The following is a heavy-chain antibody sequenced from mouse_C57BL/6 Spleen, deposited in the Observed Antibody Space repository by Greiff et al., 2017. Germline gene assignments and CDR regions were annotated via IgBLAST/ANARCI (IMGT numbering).Heavy chain of an antibody. Sequence: QVQLKESGAELARPGASVTLSCKASGYTFTDYEMHWVKQTPVHGLEWIGAIDPETGGTAYNQKFKGKAILTADKSSSTAYMELRSLTSEDSAVYYCTLGGNYEEFAYWGQGTLVTVSA. CDR3: TLGGNYEEFAY. D-gene: IGHD2-1*01. J-gene: IGHJ3*01. CDR1: GYTFTDYE. V-gene: IGHV1-15*01. CDR2: IDPETGGT.